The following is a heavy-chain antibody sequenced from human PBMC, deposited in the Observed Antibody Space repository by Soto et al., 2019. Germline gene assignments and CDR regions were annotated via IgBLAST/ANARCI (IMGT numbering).Heavy chain of an antibody. Sequence: GGSLRLSCAASGFTFSSYAMHWVRQAPGKGLEWVAVISYDGSNKYYADSVKGRFTISRDNSKNTLYLKMNSLRAEDTAVYYCARDRSGFPFDYWGQGTLVTVSS. D-gene: IGHD5-12*01. V-gene: IGHV3-30-3*01. CDR3: ARDRSGFPFDY. CDR2: ISYDGSNK. J-gene: IGHJ4*02. CDR1: GFTFSSYA.